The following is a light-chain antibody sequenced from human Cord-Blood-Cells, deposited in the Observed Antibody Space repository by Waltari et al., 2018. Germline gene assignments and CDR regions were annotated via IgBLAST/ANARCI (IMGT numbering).Light chain of an antibody. V-gene: IGLV1-40*01. Sequence: QSLLPQPPSMSGAPGQRVTLSRTWSGPHIGPGYEVPWYQPPPGTAPKLLLYGNSHRPSGVPDRFSGSKSGTSASLAITGLQAEDEADYYCQSYDSSLSGSVFGGGTKLTVL. CDR2: GNS. CDR1: GPHIGPGYE. CDR3: QSYDSSLSGSV. J-gene: IGLJ2*01.